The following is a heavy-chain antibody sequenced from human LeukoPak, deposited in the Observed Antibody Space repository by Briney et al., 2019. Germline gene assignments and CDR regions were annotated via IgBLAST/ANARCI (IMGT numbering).Heavy chain of an antibody. J-gene: IGHJ4*02. D-gene: IGHD1-1*01. V-gene: IGHV3-30*05. CDR3: AREGGWNDFDY. CDR1: GFTFSSYG. Sequence: PGGSLRLSCAASGFTFSSYGMHWVRQAPGKGLEWLAVISYDGSNKYYADSVKGRFTFSRDNARNSLYLQMNSLRADGTAIYYCAREGGWNDFDYWGQGTLVTVSS. CDR2: ISYDGSNK.